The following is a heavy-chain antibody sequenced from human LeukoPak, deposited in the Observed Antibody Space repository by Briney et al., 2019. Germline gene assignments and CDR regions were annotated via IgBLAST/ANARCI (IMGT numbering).Heavy chain of an antibody. Sequence: ASVKVSCKASGYTFTSYAMNWVRQAPGQGLEWMGWINTNTGNPTYAQGFTGRFVFSLDTSVSTAYLQISSLKAEDTAVYYCARYYYDSSGYLFENYYYYMDVWGKGTTVTVSS. CDR3: ARYYYDSSGYLFENYYYYMDV. J-gene: IGHJ6*03. CDR2: INTNTGNP. D-gene: IGHD3-22*01. V-gene: IGHV7-4-1*02. CDR1: GYTFTSYA.